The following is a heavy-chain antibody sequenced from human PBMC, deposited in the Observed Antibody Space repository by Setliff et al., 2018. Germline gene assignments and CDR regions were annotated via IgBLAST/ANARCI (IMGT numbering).Heavy chain of an antibody. Sequence: ASVKVSCKASGYAFTDYYIHWVRQAPGQGLEWMGRINPDSGGTNYTQKFQGRVTMTRDTSITAAYMELSRLRSDDSAVYYCARGPSNYDLLTDCDCWGQGTLVTVSS. D-gene: IGHD3-9*01. V-gene: IGHV1-2*06. CDR2: INPDSGGT. CDR3: ARGPSNYDLLTDCDC. J-gene: IGHJ4*02. CDR1: GYAFTDYY.